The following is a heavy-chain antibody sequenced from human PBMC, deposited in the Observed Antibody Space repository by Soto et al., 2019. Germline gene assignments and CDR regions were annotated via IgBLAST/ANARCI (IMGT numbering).Heavy chain of an antibody. Sequence: GASVKVSCKVSGYTLTELSMHWVRQAPGKGLEWMGGFDPEDGETIYAQKIKGRVTVTEDTSTDTAYMELSSLRSEDTAMYYCARVGASLGYCSGGSCWGAFDIWGQGTMVTVSS. CDR3: ARVGASLGYCSGGSCWGAFDI. V-gene: IGHV1-24*01. CDR2: FDPEDGET. J-gene: IGHJ3*02. CDR1: GYTLTELS. D-gene: IGHD2-15*01.